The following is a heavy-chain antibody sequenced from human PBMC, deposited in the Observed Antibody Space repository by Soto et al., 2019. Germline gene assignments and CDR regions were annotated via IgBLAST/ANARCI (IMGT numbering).Heavy chain of an antibody. CDR1: GGTLARYA. V-gene: IGHV1-69*06. Sequence: QVQLVQSGAEVKKPGSSVTVSCKASGGTLARYAFSWVRQAPGQGLEWMGGIVPLLGTTHYAQKLQGRVNITADKSTSTAYMELRSLGVEDTAIYFCARDDDAYGDYNSYWGQGTLVAVSS. J-gene: IGHJ4*02. D-gene: IGHD4-17*01. CDR2: IVPLLGTT. CDR3: ARDDDAYGDYNSY.